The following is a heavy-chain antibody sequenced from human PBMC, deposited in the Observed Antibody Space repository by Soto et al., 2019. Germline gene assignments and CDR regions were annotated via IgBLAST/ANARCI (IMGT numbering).Heavy chain of an antibody. J-gene: IGHJ6*02. D-gene: IGHD2-2*01. V-gene: IGHV1-69*13. CDR1: GDTFSNHA. CDR3: ARGRGSFIITSCYSHYYFGMDV. Sequence: ASVKVSCKASGDTFSNHAISWVRQAPGQGLEWMGGIIPIFGTANYAQKFQGRVTITADESTSTAYMELSSLRSEDTAVYYCARGRGSFIITSCYSHYYFGMDVWGQGTTVTVSS. CDR2: IIPIFGTA.